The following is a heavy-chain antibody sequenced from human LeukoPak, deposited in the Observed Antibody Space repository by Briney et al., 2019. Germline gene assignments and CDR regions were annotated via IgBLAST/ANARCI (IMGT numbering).Heavy chain of an antibody. D-gene: IGHD4-23*01. CDR1: GFTVSSKY. Sequence: PGGSLRLSCAASGFTVSSKYMSWVRQAPGKGLEWVSVIYSGGSTYYADSVKGRFTISIDTSKNTLYLQMNSLRVEDTAVYYCVRGYSGGNSLDYWGQGTLVTVSS. V-gene: IGHV3-66*01. CDR2: IYSGGST. J-gene: IGHJ4*02. CDR3: VRGYSGGNSLDY.